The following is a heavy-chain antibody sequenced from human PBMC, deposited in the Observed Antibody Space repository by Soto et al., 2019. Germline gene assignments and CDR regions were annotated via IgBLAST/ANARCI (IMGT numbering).Heavy chain of an antibody. V-gene: IGHV4-38-2*01. D-gene: IGHD3-22*01. J-gene: IGHJ5*02. CDR2: IYHGVST. CDR3: ARVGPWVPYYYDSSPYTFENWFDP. CDR1: GYSISSGYY. Sequence: SETLSLTCAVSGYSISSGYYWGWLRQPPGKGLEWIGSIYHGVSTYYNPSLNSRVTLSIDMTNNHVSLILNSVTAADTAVYYCARVGPWVPYYYDSSPYTFENWFDPWGQGTMITV.